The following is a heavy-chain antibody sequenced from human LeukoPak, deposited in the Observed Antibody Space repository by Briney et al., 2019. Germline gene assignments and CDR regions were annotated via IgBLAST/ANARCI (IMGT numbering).Heavy chain of an antibody. CDR2: MNPNSGNT. D-gene: IGHD3-22*01. CDR3: ARGLGGYYYDSSGICDY. V-gene: IGHV1-8*01. Sequence: ASVKVSCKASGYTFTSYDINWVRQATGQGLEWMGWMNPNSGNTGYAQKFQGRVTMTRNTSISTAYMELSSLRSEDTAMYYCARGLGGYYYDSSGICDYWGQGTLVTVSS. J-gene: IGHJ4*02. CDR1: GYTFTSYD.